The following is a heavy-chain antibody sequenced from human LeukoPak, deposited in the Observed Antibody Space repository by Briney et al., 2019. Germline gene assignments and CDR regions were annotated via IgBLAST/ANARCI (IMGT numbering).Heavy chain of an antibody. CDR1: GCTLTSYR. Sequence: GASVKVSFKASGCTLTSYRIHWVRQAPGQGLEWMGIINPSGGSTTYTQKFQGRVTMTRDTSTSTVYMELSRLTSEDTAVYYCARDSLPHYYTSGSQNPADYWGQGTLVTVSS. CDR2: INPSGGST. J-gene: IGHJ4*02. CDR3: ARDSLPHYYTSGSQNPADY. V-gene: IGHV1-46*01. D-gene: IGHD3-10*01.